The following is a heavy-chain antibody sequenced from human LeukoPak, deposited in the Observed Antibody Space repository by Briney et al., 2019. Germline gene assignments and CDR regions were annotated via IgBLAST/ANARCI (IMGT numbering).Heavy chain of an antibody. CDR3: ARDVVAAAGTWDY. J-gene: IGHJ4*02. CDR1: GGSISSSSYY. Sequence: SETLSLTCTVSGGSISSSSYYWGWIRQPAGKGLEWIGRIYTSGSTNYNPSLKSRVTMSVDTSKNQFSLKLSSVTAADTAVYYCARDVVAAAGTWDYWGQGTLVTVSS. CDR2: IYTSGST. D-gene: IGHD6-13*01. V-gene: IGHV4-61*02.